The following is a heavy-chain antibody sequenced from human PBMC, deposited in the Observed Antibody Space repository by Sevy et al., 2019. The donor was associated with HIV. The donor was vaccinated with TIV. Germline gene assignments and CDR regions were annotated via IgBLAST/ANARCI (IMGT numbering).Heavy chain of an antibody. Sequence: GGSLRLSCAASGFTFSSYTMYWVRQAPGKGLEWLSCSSPISSSAYYADSVQGRFTISRDNAKNSLYLQMNSLRPDDTAVYYCARNGGYADYGMDVWGQGTTVTVSS. CDR1: GFTFSSYT. CDR3: ARNGGYADYGMDV. J-gene: IGHJ6*02. D-gene: IGHD5-12*01. V-gene: IGHV3-48*01. CDR2: SSPISSSA.